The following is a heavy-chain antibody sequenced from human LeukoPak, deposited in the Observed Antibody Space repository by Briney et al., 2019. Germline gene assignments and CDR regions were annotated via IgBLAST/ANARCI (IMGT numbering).Heavy chain of an antibody. V-gene: IGHV4-59*02. CDR2: MYYSGTT. CDR1: GASVSSFY. D-gene: IGHD1-26*01. J-gene: IGHJ6*02. CDR3: AGQVGARIRYYYTSGLDV. Sequence: SETLSLTCTVSGASVSSFYWNWIRQPPGKGLEWIGSMYYSGTTNYGPSFKSRVTISLDTSKNEFSLRLKSLTAADTAVYYCAGQVGARIRYYYTSGLDVWGQGTTVAVSS.